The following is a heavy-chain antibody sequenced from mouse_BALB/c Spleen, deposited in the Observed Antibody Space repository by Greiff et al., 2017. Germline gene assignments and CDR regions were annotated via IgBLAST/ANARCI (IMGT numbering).Heavy chain of an antibody. V-gene: IGHV1-80*01. D-gene: IGHD2-4*01. Sequence: VQLQQSGAELVRPGSSVKISCKASGYAFSSYWMNWVKQRPGQGLEWIGQIYPGDGDTNYNGKFKGKATLTADKSSSTAYMQLSCLTSEDSAVYFCARRAYDYDGFAYWGQGTLVTVSA. CDR2: IYPGDGDT. J-gene: IGHJ3*01. CDR3: ARRAYDYDGFAY. CDR1: GYAFSSYW.